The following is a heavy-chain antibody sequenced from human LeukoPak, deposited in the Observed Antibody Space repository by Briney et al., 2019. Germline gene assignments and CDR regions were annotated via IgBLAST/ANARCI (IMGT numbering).Heavy chain of an antibody. D-gene: IGHD3-16*01. CDR1: GYSLGKNYY. V-gene: IGHV4-38-2*01. Sequence: SETLSLTCAVSGYSLGKNYYWGWIRQPPGKGLEWIGRIYGTGSTSYNPSLMNRVTMSMDTSKNHFSLKLTSVTAADTAVYYCARYDSRGSASTRFDYWGQGILVTISS. J-gene: IGHJ4*02. CDR2: IYGTGST. CDR3: ARYDSRGSASTRFDY.